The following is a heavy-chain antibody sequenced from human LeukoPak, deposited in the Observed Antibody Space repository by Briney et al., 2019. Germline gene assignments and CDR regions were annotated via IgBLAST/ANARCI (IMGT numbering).Heavy chain of an antibody. D-gene: IGHD5-24*01. CDR2: ISSDGSIT. CDR3: ASLDGYTDY. CDR1: GFTFSTYW. J-gene: IGHJ4*02. Sequence: GGSLRLSCAASGFTFSTYWMHWVRQAPGKGLVWVSRISSDGSITGYADSVKGRFTISRDNSKNTLYLQMNSLRAEDTAVYYCASLDGYTDYWGQGTLVTVSS. V-gene: IGHV3-74*01.